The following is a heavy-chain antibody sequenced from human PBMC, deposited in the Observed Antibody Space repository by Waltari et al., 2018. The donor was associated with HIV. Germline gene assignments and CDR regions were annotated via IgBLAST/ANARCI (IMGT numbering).Heavy chain of an antibody. CDR1: GTPFDGYY. CDR2: INHRRTT. J-gene: IGHJ4*02. CDR3: ARRALWLRPVYYFDY. D-gene: IGHD5-12*01. V-gene: IGHV4-34*01. Sequence: QVQLQQWGAGLLKPSETLSLTCAVSGTPFDGYYRSWIRQPSGKRLEWMGEINHRRTTNYNPSLKSRLTMSVDASKNQFSLNLNSVTAADTGVYYCARRALWLRPVYYFDYWGQGALVTVSS.